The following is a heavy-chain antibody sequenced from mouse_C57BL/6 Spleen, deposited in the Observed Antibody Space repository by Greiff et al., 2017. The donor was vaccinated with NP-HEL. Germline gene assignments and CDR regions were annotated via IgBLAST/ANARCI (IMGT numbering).Heavy chain of an antibody. Sequence: EVKLQESGAELVRPGASVKLSCTASGFNIKDYYMHWVKQRPEQGLEWIGRIDPEDGDTEYAPKFQGKATMTADTSSNTAYLQLSSLTSEDTAVYYCLYYGNYVWFAYWGQGTLVTVSA. CDR1: GFNIKDYY. J-gene: IGHJ3*01. CDR2: IDPEDGDT. D-gene: IGHD2-1*01. CDR3: LYYGNYVWFAY. V-gene: IGHV14-1*01.